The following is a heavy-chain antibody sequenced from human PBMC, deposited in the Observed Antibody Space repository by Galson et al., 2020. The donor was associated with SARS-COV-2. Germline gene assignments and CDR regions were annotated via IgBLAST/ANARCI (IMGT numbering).Heavy chain of an antibody. CDR3: ARHGDYYDSPLGY. V-gene: IGHV4-39*01. Sequence: SETLSLTCTVSGGSISSSSYYWGWIRQPPGKGLEWIGSIYYSGSTYYNPSLKSRVTISVDTSKNQFSLKLSSVTAADTAVYYCARHGDYYDSPLGYWGQGTLVIVSS. CDR1: GGSISSSSYY. CDR2: IYYSGST. J-gene: IGHJ4*02. D-gene: IGHD3-22*01.